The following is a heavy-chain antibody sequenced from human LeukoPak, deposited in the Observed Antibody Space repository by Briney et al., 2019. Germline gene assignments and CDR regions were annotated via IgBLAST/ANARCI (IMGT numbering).Heavy chain of an antibody. CDR2: IKSKPDGGTT. V-gene: IGHV3-15*01. D-gene: IGHD3-10*01. CDR3: TTGGYYFDY. J-gene: IGHJ4*02. Sequence: GGSLRLSCAASGFTFSIYAMSWVRQAPGKGLEWLGRIKSKPDGGTTDYAAPVKGRFTISRDDSKNTVYLQMNSLKTEDTAAYYCTTGGYYFDYWGQGTLVTVSS. CDR1: GFTFSIYA.